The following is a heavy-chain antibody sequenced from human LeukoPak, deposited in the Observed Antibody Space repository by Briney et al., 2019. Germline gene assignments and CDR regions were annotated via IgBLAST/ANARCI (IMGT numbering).Heavy chain of an antibody. Sequence: SETLSLTCTVSRGSVSSGTYYWSWIRQPPGKGLEWLGYIYYSGTTNYNPSFNSRVTISVDTSKNQFSLKLSSVTAADTAVYYCARDRVRGNSNPFFDYWGQGTLVTVSS. CDR3: ARDRVRGNSNPFFDY. CDR1: RGSVSSGTYY. J-gene: IGHJ4*02. D-gene: IGHD4-11*01. CDR2: IYYSGTT. V-gene: IGHV4-61*01.